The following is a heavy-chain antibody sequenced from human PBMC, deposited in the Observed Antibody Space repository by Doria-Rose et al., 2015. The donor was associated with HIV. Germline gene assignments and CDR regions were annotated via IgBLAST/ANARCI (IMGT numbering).Heavy chain of an antibody. CDR3: ARIKSSRWYHKYYFDF. CDR2: IFSDDER. V-gene: IGHV2-26*01. CDR1: GVSLSSPGMG. J-gene: IGHJ4*02. Sequence: SGPVLVKPTETLTLTCTVSGVSLSSPGMGVSWIRQPPGKAPEWLANIFSDDERSYNPSLKSRLTISRGTSKSQVVLTMTDMDPVDTATYYCARIKSSRWYHKYYFDFWGQGTLVIVSA. D-gene: IGHD6-13*01.